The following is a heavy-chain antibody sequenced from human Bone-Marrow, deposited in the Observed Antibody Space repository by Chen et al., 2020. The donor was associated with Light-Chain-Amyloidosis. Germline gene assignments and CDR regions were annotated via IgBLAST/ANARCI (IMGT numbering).Heavy chain of an antibody. CDR2: TNPDGSRT. Sequence: EVQLVQSGGGLVQHGGSLRLSCAASTFTISEYWMHWVRQAPGKGLVWVARTNPDGSRTDHACSVRGRFTISSDAASTTLYLQMRSLRADDTAVYYCVKDFVGPRDYLGPGDLVTVSS. CDR3: VKDFVGPRDY. D-gene: IGHD2-21*01. CDR1: TFTISEYW. J-gene: IGHJ4*01. V-gene: IGHV3-74*01.